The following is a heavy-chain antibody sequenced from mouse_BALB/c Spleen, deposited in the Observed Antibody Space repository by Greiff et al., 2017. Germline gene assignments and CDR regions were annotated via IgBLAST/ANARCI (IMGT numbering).Heavy chain of an antibody. J-gene: IGHJ2*01. Sequence: VQLQESGAELARPGASVKLSCKASGYTFTSYWMQWVKQRPGQGLEWIGAIYPGDGDTRYTQKFKGKATLTADKSSSTAYMQLSSLASEDSAVYYCARGGGSSPYYFDYWGQGTTLTVSS. CDR3: ARGGGSSPYYFDY. D-gene: IGHD1-1*01. CDR1: GYTFTSYW. CDR2: IYPGDGDT. V-gene: IGHV1-87*01.